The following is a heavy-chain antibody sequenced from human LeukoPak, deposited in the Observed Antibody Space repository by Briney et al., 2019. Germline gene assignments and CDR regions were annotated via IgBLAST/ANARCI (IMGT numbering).Heavy chain of an antibody. V-gene: IGHV1-18*01. D-gene: IGHD6-19*01. Sequence: GASVKVSCKASGYTFTSYGISWVRQAPGQGLEWMGWISAYNGNTNYAQKLQGRVTMTTDTSTSTAYMELRSLRSDDTAVYYCARVLDPNFPSGWYYYFDYWGQGTLVTVSS. CDR1: GYTFTSYG. CDR3: ARVLDPNFPSGWYYYFDY. J-gene: IGHJ4*02. CDR2: ISAYNGNT.